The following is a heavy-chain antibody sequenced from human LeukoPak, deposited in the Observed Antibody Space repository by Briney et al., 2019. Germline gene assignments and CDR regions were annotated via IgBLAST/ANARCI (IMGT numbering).Heavy chain of an antibody. V-gene: IGHV3-15*01. D-gene: IGHD1-1*01. J-gene: IGHJ4*02. Sequence: PGGSLRLSCAASGFTFNNAWMSWVRQAPGKGLEWVGRIKSKNDGATTDYTAPVKGRFTISRDDSENTLYLQMNSLKTEDTAVYFCTTFFIRNWNYWGQGTLVTVSS. CDR3: TTFFIRNWNY. CDR1: GFTFNNAW. CDR2: IKSKNDGATT.